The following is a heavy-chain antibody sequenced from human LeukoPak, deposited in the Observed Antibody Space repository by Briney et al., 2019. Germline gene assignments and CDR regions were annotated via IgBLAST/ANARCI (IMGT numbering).Heavy chain of an antibody. V-gene: IGHV3-7*03. CDR3: ARRGITGTTYYYYGMDV. D-gene: IGHD1-14*01. J-gene: IGHJ6*02. CDR1: GFIFSSYW. CDR2: IKQDGSEK. Sequence: GGSLRLSCAASGFIFSSYWMTWVRQASGKGLEWVANIKQDGSEKYYVDSVKGRFTISRDNAKNSLYLQMNSLRAEDTAVYYCARRGITGTTYYYYGMDVWGQGTTVTVSS.